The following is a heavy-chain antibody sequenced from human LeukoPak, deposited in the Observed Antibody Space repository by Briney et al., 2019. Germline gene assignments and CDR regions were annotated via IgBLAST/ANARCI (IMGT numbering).Heavy chain of an antibody. CDR3: AKDLGAEVGVDY. D-gene: IGHD3-3*01. CDR1: GFTFSSYG. J-gene: IGHJ4*02. V-gene: IGHV3-30*18. Sequence: GGSLRLSCAASGFTFSSYGMHWVRQAPGKGLEWVAVISYDGSNKYYADSVKGRFTISRDNSKNTLYLQMNSLRADDTAVYYCAKDLGAEVGVDYWGQGTLVTVSS. CDR2: ISYDGSNK.